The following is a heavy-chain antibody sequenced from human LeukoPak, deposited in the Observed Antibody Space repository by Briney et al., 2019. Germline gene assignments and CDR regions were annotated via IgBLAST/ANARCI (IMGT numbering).Heavy chain of an antibody. Sequence: ASVKVSCKASGYTFTNYCMHWVRQAPGQGLEWMGIINPSGGSTSYAQKFQGRVTMTRDTSTSTVYMELGSLRSEDTAVYYCAREWLQSPAFDYWGQGTPVTVSS. V-gene: IGHV1-46*01. CDR3: AREWLQSPAFDY. D-gene: IGHD5-24*01. CDR1: GYTFTNYC. J-gene: IGHJ4*02. CDR2: INPSGGST.